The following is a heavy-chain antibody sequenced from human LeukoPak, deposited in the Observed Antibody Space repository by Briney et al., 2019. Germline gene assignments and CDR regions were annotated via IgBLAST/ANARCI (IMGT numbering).Heavy chain of an antibody. D-gene: IGHD2-21*01. J-gene: IGHJ4*02. V-gene: IGHV3-64*01. CDR3: ASYSERGY. Sequence: GGSLRLSCAASGFTFSSYAMHWVRQAPGKGLEYVSATSSNGGSTYYANSVKGRFTISRDNSKNTLYLQMGSLRAEDMAVYYCASYSERGYWGQGTLVTVSS. CDR1: GFTFSSYA. CDR2: TSSNGGST.